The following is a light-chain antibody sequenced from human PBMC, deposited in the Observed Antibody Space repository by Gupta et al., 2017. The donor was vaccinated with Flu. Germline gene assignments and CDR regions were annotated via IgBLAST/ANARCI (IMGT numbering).Light chain of an antibody. Sequence: DIQMTQSPSSLSTSVGDRVTITCRASQTITKYLSWYQHKPGTAPKLLIYAASSLQSGVPSRFSGSGFGTDFTLTISSLQPEDFAMYYCQQTYESPRTFGQGTKLDI. CDR2: AAS. J-gene: IGKJ2*01. CDR3: QQTYESPRT. V-gene: IGKV1-39*01. CDR1: QTITKY.